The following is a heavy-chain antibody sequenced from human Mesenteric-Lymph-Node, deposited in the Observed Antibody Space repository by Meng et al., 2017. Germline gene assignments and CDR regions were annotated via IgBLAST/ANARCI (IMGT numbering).Heavy chain of an antibody. CDR2: IIHGGSP. J-gene: IGHJ4*02. D-gene: IGHD2-8*02. CDR3: ARRPTGIDY. V-gene: IGHV4-34*12. Sequence: HGGPGLLKPSGPLPLTCAVNGGSLSGAYWNWIRQPPGKGLEWIGEIIHGGSPSYNPSLKSRVTISIDTSKNQLSLMLSSVTAADTAVYYCARRPTGIDYWGQGTLVTVSS. CDR1: GGSLSGAY.